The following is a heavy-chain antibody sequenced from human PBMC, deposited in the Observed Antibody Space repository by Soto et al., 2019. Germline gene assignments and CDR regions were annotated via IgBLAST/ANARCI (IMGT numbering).Heavy chain of an antibody. D-gene: IGHD2-2*01. CDR3: ARARGGDIVVRPGAGDV. Sequence: EVQLVESGGGLVQPGGSLRLSCAASGFTFSTYWMSWVRQAPGKGLEWVANINQDGSERYYVDSVTGRFTISRDNTNNSLYLQMKSLRAEDTAVFYCARARGGDIVVRPGAGDVWGKGTTVTVSS. J-gene: IGHJ6*04. V-gene: IGHV3-7*01. CDR1: GFTFSTYW. CDR2: INQDGSER.